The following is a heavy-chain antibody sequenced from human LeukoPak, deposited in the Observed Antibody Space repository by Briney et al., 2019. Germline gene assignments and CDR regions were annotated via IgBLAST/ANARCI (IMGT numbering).Heavy chain of an antibody. CDR1: GGTFSSYA. D-gene: IGHD6-13*01. CDR2: IIPNFGTA. V-gene: IGHV1-69*05. CDR3: ARGEVSSLGAFDI. J-gene: IGHJ3*02. Sequence: GASVKVSCKASGGTFSSYAISWVRQAPGQGLEWMGGIIPNFGTANYAQKFQGRVTITTDVSTSTAYMELSSLRSEDTAVYYCARGEVSSLGAFDIWGQGTMVTVSS.